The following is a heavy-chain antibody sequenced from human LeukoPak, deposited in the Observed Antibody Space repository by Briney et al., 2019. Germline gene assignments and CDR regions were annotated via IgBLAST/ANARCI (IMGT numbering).Heavy chain of an antibody. D-gene: IGHD1-26*01. V-gene: IGHV1-2*06. CDR3: ASLYDIVGTTVDY. CDR2: IDPNTGGT. J-gene: IGHJ4*02. CDR1: GYTFTNYY. Sequence: ASVKVSCKTSGYTFTNYYIHWVRQAPGQGLEWMGRIDPNTGGTESAKNFQGRVTMTRDTSISTAYMALSGLRSDDTAVYYCASLYDIVGTTVDYWGQGTLATVSS.